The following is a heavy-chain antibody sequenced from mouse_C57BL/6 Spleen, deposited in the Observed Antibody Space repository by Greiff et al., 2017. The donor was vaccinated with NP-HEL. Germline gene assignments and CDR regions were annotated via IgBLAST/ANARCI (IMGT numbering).Heavy chain of an antibody. D-gene: IGHD2-1*01. CDR3: ARVIYYGNYFAMDY. CDR2: IHPNSGST. J-gene: IGHJ4*01. V-gene: IGHV1-64*01. CDR1: GYTFTSYW. Sequence: QVQLQQSGAELVKPGASVKLSCKASGYTFTSYWMHWVKQRPGQGLEWIGMIHPNSGSTNYNEKFKSKATLTVDKSSSTAYMQLSSLTSEDSAVYYCARVIYYGNYFAMDYWGQGTSVTVSS.